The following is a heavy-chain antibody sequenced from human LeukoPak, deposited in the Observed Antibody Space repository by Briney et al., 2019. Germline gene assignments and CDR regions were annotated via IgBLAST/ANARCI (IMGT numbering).Heavy chain of an antibody. CDR2: ISSSGSTI. J-gene: IGHJ3*02. V-gene: IGHV3-48*03. D-gene: IGHD6-19*01. CDR3: ARVKWLVYGRYDAFDI. CDR1: GFTFSSYE. Sequence: GGSLRLSCAASGFTFSSYEMNWVRQAPGKGLEWVSYISSSGSTIYYADSVKGRFTISRDNAKNSLYLQMNSLRAEDTALYYCARVKWLVYGRYDAFDIWGQGTMVTVSS.